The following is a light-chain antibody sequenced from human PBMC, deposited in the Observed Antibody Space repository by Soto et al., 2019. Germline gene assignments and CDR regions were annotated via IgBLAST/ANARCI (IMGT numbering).Light chain of an antibody. CDR3: QQYNQWPPTWT. CDR1: QYVHTS. CDR2: GAS. J-gene: IGKJ1*01. V-gene: IGKV3-15*01. Sequence: EIVMTQSPGTLSVSPGERVTVSCRASQYVHTSLAWYQQKSGQAPRLLIYGASIRAPGVPVRFSGSGSGTEFTLTIDSLQSEDSAVSSCQQYNQWPPTWTFGQGTKVEI.